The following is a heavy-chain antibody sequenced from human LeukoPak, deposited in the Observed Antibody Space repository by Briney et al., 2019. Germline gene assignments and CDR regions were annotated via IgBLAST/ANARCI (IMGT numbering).Heavy chain of an antibody. V-gene: IGHV4-59*01. CDR3: ARYSSGWTYHFQY. CDR2: IYYSWNT. CDR1: GGSIRSYY. J-gene: IGHJ4*02. Sequence: PSETLSLTCTVSGGSIRSYYWSWIRQPPGKGLEWIGYIYYSWNTNYNPSLKSRVTISVDTSKNQSSLKLSSVTAADTAVYYCARYSSGWTYHFQYWRQGILVTVSS. D-gene: IGHD6-19*01.